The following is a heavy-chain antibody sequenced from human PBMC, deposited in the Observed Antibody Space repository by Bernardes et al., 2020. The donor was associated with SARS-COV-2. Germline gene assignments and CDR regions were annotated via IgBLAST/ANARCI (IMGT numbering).Heavy chain of an antibody. CDR3: ARGGYCSGGTCYPNNWFDP. CDR1: GFTFSSYW. D-gene: IGHD2-15*01. J-gene: IGHJ5*02. V-gene: IGHV3-74*01. CDR2: INSDGSST. Sequence: GGSLRLSCAASGFTFSSYWMHWVRQVPGKGLVWVSCINSDGSSTAYADSVKGRFTISRDNGKNTLYLQMNSLGAEDTAVYYCARGGYCSGGTCYPNNWFDPWGQGTLVTVSS.